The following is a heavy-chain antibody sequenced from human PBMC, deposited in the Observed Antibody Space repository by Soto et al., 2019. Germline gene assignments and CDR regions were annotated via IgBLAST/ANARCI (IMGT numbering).Heavy chain of an antibody. CDR2: ISSSSSTI. J-gene: IGHJ4*02. D-gene: IGHD2-2*01. CDR3: ARVSPYCSSTSCYDY. V-gene: IGHV3-48*01. CDR1: GFTFSSYS. Sequence: PGGSLRLSCAASGFTFSSYSMNWVRQAPGKGLEWVSYISSSSSTIYYADSVKGRFTISRDNAKNSLYLQMNSLRAEDTAVYYCARVSPYCSSTSCYDYWGQGTLVTVSS.